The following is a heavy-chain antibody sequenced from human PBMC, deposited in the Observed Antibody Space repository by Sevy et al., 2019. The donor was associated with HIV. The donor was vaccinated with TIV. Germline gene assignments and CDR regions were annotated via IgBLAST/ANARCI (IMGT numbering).Heavy chain of an antibody. D-gene: IGHD2-21*02. V-gene: IGHV3-30*04. Sequence: GGSLRLSCAASGFNFRDYAVHWVRQAPGKGLEWVAIMSYVGGSENYADSVKGRFTSSRDNSKNTLYRRMNSLTTEDTAVYYCARLESCGGDCYYFDYWGQGILVTVSS. CDR3: ARLESCGGDCYYFDY. CDR2: MSYVGGSE. CDR1: GFNFRDYA. J-gene: IGHJ4*02.